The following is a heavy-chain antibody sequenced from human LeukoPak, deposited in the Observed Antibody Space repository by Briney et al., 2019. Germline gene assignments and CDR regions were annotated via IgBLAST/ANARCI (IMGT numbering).Heavy chain of an antibody. CDR3: ARFHYYDSSGLGY. J-gene: IGHJ4*02. D-gene: IGHD3-22*01. V-gene: IGHV1-18*04. CDR1: GYTFTGYY. CDR2: ISAFNGNT. Sequence: ASVKVSCKASGYTFTGYYMHWVRQAPGQGLEWMGWISAFNGNTNYAQKLQGRVTMTTDTSTSTAYMELRSLRSDDTAVYYCARFHYYDSSGLGYWGQGTLVTVSS.